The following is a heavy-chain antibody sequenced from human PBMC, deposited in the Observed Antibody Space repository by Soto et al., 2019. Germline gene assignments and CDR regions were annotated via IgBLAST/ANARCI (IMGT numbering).Heavy chain of an antibody. V-gene: IGHV1-18*01. CDR2: ISAYNGNT. CDR1: GYTFTSYG. D-gene: IGHD1-7*01. J-gene: IGHJ3*02. Sequence: ASVKVSCKASGYTFTSYGISWVRQAPGQGLEWMGWISAYNGNTNYAQKLQGRVTMTTDTSTSTAYMELRSLRSDDTAVYYCARVRKLRHRGDAFDIWGQGTMVTVSS. CDR3: ARVRKLRHRGDAFDI.